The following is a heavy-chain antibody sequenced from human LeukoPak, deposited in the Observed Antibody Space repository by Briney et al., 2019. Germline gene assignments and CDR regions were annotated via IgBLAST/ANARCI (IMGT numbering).Heavy chain of an antibody. V-gene: IGHV4-59*08. CDR3: ARHTGSSKTLLVN. D-gene: IGHD6-13*01. Sequence: SETLSLTCTVSGGSISSYYWSWIRQPPGKGLEWIGYIYYSGSTNYNPSLKSRVTISVDTSKNQFSLKLSSVTAADTAVYYCARHTGSSKTLLVNCGQGTLVTVSS. CDR1: GGSISSYY. J-gene: IGHJ4*02. CDR2: IYYSGST.